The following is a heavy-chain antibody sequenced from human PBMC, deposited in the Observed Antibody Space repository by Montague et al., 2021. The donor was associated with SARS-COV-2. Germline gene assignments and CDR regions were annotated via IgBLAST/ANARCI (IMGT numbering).Heavy chain of an antibody. V-gene: IGHV4-39*01. Sequence: SETLSLTSTVSGGSISSSSYYWGWIRQPPGKGLEWIGSIYYSGSTYYNPPLKSRVTISVDTSKNQFSLKLSSVTAADTAVYYCARQENSSGWFKPDAFDIWGQGTMVTVSS. CDR3: ARQENSSGWFKPDAFDI. D-gene: IGHD6-19*01. CDR1: GGSISSSSYY. J-gene: IGHJ3*02. CDR2: IYYSGST.